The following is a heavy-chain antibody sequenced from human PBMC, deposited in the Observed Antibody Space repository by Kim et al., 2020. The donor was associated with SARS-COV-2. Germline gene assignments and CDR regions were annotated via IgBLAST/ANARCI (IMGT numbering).Heavy chain of an antibody. J-gene: IGHJ4*02. Sequence: SVKVSCKASGGTFSSYAISWVRQAPGQGLEWMGGIIPIFGTANYAQKFQGRVTITADESTSTAYMELSSLRSEDTAVYYCARDQSPYYYGSGSYCPDYWGQGTLVTVSS. CDR2: IIPIFGTA. V-gene: IGHV1-69*13. CDR1: GGTFSSYA. D-gene: IGHD3-10*01. CDR3: ARDQSPYYYGSGSYCPDY.